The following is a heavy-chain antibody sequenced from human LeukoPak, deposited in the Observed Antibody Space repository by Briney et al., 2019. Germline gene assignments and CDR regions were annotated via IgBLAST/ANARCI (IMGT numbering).Heavy chain of an antibody. J-gene: IGHJ4*02. D-gene: IGHD2-8*01. CDR3: ALSARYCTNGVCYTGQFDY. Sequence: GGSLRLSCAASGSTFSSYWMSWVRQAPGKGLEWVANIKQDGSEKYYVDSVKGRFTISRDNAKNSLYLQMNSLRAEDTAVYYCALSARYCTNGVCYTGQFDYWGQGTLVTVSS. CDR1: GSTFSSYW. CDR2: IKQDGSEK. V-gene: IGHV3-7*01.